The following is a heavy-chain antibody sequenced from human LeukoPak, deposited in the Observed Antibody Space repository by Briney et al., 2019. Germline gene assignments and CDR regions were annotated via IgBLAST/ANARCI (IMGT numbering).Heavy chain of an antibody. CDR2: INWNGGST. CDR3: ARGGSSYYNMIDY. V-gene: IGHV3-20*04. J-gene: IGHJ4*02. D-gene: IGHD1-26*01. Sequence: GGSLRLSCAASAFTFSSYSMNWVRQAPGKGLEWVSGINWNGGSTGYADSVKGRFTISRDNAKNSLYLQMNSLRAEDTALYYCARGGSSYYNMIDYWGQGTLVTVSS. CDR1: AFTFSSYS.